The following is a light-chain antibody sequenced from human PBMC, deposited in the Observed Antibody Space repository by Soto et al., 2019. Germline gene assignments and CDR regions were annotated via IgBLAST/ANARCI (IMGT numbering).Light chain of an antibody. CDR1: QSVLYSSNNNNN. V-gene: IGKV4-1*01. CDR2: WAH. J-gene: IGKJ2*01. CDR3: QQYYSTPYS. Sequence: DIVMTQSPDSLAVSLGERATINCKSSQSVLYSSNNNNNLAWYQQKPGHPPKLLTYWAHTRESGVPDRFSGSGSATDFTLTISSLQAEDVAVYYSQQYYSTPYSFGQGTKLEIK.